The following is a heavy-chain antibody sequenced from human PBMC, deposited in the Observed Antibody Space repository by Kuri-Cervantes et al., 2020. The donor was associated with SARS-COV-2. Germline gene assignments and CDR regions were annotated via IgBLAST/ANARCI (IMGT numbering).Heavy chain of an antibody. CDR2: IYTSGST. Sequence: SETLSLTCTVSGGSISSYYWSWIRQPAGKGLEWIGRIYTSGSTNYKPSLKSRVTMSVDTSKNQFSLKLTSVPAADTAVYYCARWVPVRGSIPVVAVTFDYWGQGTLVTVSS. V-gene: IGHV4-4*07. CDR1: GGSISSYY. CDR3: ARWVPVRGSIPVVAVTFDY. J-gene: IGHJ4*02. D-gene: IGHD3-16*01.